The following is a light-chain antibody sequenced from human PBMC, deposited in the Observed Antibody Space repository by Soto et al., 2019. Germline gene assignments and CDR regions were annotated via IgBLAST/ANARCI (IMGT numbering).Light chain of an antibody. Sequence: QSVLTQPPSVSGAPGQRVTISCTGNSSNIGAGFDVHWYQQLPGTAPKLLIYDDSNRPSGVPDRFSGSKSGTSASLAITGLQIEDEADYYCQSYDSSLSGSVFGGGTKLTVL. V-gene: IGLV1-40*01. CDR2: DDS. J-gene: IGLJ2*01. CDR1: SSNIGAGFD. CDR3: QSYDSSLSGSV.